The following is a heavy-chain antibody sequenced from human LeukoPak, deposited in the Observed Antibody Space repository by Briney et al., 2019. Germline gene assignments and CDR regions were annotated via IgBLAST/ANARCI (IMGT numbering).Heavy chain of an antibody. J-gene: IGHJ4*02. Sequence: GGSLRLSCAASGFTFSSYSMNWVRQAPGKGLEWVSYISSSSSTIYYADSVKGRFTISRDNAKNSLYLQMNSLRDEDTAVYYCARRDCSGGSCYLAYWGQGTLVSVSS. CDR1: GFTFSSYS. D-gene: IGHD2-15*01. CDR2: ISSSSSTI. V-gene: IGHV3-48*02. CDR3: ARRDCSGGSCYLAY.